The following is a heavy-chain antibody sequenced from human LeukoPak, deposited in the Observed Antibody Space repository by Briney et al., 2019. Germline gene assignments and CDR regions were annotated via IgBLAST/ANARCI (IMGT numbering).Heavy chain of an antibody. CDR1: GFIFSNYG. CDR3: AKPTWGSRSFLIDF. CDR2: IWNDGSYE. Sequence: PGGSLRLSCAASGFIFSNYGMHWVRQAPGRGLEWVAVIWNDGSYEHYTDSVKGRFTISRDNSKNTLFLQLNSLRPEDTAVYYCAKPTWGSRSFLIDFWGQGTLVTVSS. V-gene: IGHV3-33*06. D-gene: IGHD1-26*01. J-gene: IGHJ4*02.